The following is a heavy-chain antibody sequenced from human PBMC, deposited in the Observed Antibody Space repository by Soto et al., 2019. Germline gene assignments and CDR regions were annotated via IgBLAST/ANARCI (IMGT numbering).Heavy chain of an antibody. CDR2: IRGTGGET. Sequence: EVELLESGGGIVQPGGSLRVSCVASGFTFRNFVMSWVRQAPGKGLEWVSAIRGTGGETFYADSVKGRFTISRDNSKKKLYLQMNSLRDEDAALYFGARDRGWGVVSPSLDYWGQGTLVTVSS. J-gene: IGHJ4*02. CDR3: ARDRGWGVVSPSLDY. CDR1: GFTFRNFV. D-gene: IGHD2-21*01. V-gene: IGHV3-23*01.